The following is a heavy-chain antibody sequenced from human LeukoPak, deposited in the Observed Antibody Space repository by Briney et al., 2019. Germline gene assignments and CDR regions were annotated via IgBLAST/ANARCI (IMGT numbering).Heavy chain of an antibody. CDR2: ITNGGVTT. D-gene: IGHD2-2*01. CDR3: AKDLSSYYYGMDV. V-gene: IGHV3-23*01. Sequence: GGSLRLSCAASGFTFGSYAMSWVRQTPGKSLEWVSIITNGGVTTYYADSVKGRFTISRDNSKNTLYLQMNSLRAEDTAVYYCAKDLSSYYYGMDVWGQGTTVTVSS. J-gene: IGHJ6*02. CDR1: GFTFGSYA.